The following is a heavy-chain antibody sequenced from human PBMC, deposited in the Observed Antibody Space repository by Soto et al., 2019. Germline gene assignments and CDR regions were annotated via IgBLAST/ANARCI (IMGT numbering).Heavy chain of an antibody. CDR1: GFIFSEST. J-gene: IGHJ4*02. Sequence: GGSLRLSCSASGFIFSESTIYWVRQVPGKGLEAISAVSTSGRSTYYADSVKDRFTISRDNSKNTLFLQMGSLRPEDTAIYYCVKQAHGLDGVAFDYWGQGTQVTVPS. CDR2: VSTSGRST. CDR3: VKQAHGLDGVAFDY. V-gene: IGHV3-64D*06. D-gene: IGHD2-15*01.